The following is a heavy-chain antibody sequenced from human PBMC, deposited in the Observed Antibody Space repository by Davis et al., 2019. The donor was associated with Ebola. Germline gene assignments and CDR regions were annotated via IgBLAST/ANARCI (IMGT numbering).Heavy chain of an antibody. J-gene: IGHJ4*02. CDR3: ARGAWLLF. CDR1: GFTFSSYG. CDR2: ISYDGSNK. D-gene: IGHD5-18*01. V-gene: IGHV3-30*03. Sequence: GGSLRLSCAASGFTFSSYGMHWVRQAPGKGLEWVAVISYDGSNKYYADSVKGRFTISRDNSKNTLYLQMNSLRAEDTAVYYCARGAWLLFRGQGTLVTVSS.